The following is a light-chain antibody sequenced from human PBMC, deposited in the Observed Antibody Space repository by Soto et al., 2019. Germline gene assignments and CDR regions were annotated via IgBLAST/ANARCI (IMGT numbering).Light chain of an antibody. CDR2: DAS. CDR3: QQYNNWPPIT. J-gene: IGKJ5*01. V-gene: IGKV3-15*01. CDR1: QSVASK. Sequence: EIVMTQSPATLSLSPGERATLSCRASQSVASKLAWHQQKPGQAPRLLIYDASTRPTGTPARFIGSGSGTEFTLTITSLQSDDFAVYYCQQYNNWPPITFGQGTRLDIK.